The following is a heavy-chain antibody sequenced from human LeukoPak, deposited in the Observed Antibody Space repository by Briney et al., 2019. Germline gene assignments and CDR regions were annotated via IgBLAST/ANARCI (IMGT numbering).Heavy chain of an antibody. D-gene: IGHD3-3*01. V-gene: IGHV3-43*02. J-gene: IGHJ4*02. CDR3: AKGHFGAGHY. CDR2: ITGDGGTT. Sequence: GGSPSLSCAASGFTFGDYTMHWFRQPPGRGLQWVSLITGDGGTTSYSGSVKGRFTISRDNSKNSLYLHMNSLRNEDTALYYCAKGHFGAGHYWGQGTLVTVCS. CDR1: GFTFGDYT.